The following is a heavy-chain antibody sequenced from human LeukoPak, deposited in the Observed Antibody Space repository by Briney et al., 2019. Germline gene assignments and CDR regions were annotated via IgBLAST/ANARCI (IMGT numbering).Heavy chain of an antibody. CDR3: ARQGEGSGSYEDAFDI. CDR1: GGSISSYY. V-gene: IGHV4-59*08. CDR2: IYYSGST. J-gene: IGHJ3*02. Sequence: SETLSLTCTVSGGSISSYYWSWIRQPPGKGLEWIGYIYYSGSTNYNPSLKSRVTISVDTSKNQFSLKLSSVTAADTAVYYCARQGEGSGSYEDAFDIWGQGTMVTVSS. D-gene: IGHD3-10*01.